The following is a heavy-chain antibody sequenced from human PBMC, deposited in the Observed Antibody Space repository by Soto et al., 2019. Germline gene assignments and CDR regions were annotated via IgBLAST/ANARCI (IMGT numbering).Heavy chain of an antibody. J-gene: IGHJ2*01. Sequence: EVQLVESGGGLVQPGGSLRLSCAASGFTFSSYWMHWVRQAPGKGLVWVSRINSDGSSTSYADSVKGRFTISRDNAKNTLYLQMNSLRAEDTAVYYCARDGVWSSSSRSGWYFDLWGRGTLVTVSS. D-gene: IGHD6-6*01. CDR2: INSDGSST. V-gene: IGHV3-74*01. CDR1: GFTFSSYW. CDR3: ARDGVWSSSSRSGWYFDL.